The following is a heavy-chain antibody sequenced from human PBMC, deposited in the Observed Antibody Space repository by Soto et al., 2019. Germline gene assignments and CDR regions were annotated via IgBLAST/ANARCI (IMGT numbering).Heavy chain of an antibody. D-gene: IGHD4-17*01. CDR1: GFTFSSYS. J-gene: IGHJ4*02. CDR2: ISSSSSYI. CDR3: AREDNYGDYYFDY. Sequence: PVGSLRLSCAASGFTFSSYSMNWVRQAPGKGLEWVSSISSSSSYIYYVDSVKGRFTISRDNAKNSLYLQMNSLRAEDTAVYYCAREDNYGDYYFDYWGQGTLVTVSS. V-gene: IGHV3-21*01.